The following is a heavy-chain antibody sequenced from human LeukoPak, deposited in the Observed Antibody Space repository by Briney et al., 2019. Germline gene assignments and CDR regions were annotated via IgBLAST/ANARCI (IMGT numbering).Heavy chain of an antibody. J-gene: IGHJ2*01. V-gene: IGHV1-18*01. CDR1: GYTFTSYG. CDR3: ARGYPGTTSTGGFDL. D-gene: IGHD1-1*01. CDR2: ISAYNGNT. Sequence: ASVKVSCKASGYTFTSYGISWVRQAPGPGPQWMGWISAYNGNTNYAQKLQGRVTITTDTSTSTAYMELRSLRSDDTAVYYCARGYPGTTSTGGFDLWGRGTLVTVSS.